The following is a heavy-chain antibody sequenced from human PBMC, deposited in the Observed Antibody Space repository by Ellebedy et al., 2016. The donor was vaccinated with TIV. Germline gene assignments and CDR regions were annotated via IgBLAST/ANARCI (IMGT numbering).Heavy chain of an antibody. CDR3: AKDRISGDGYWVFDQ. CDR2: IVGGGGGI. J-gene: IGHJ4*02. CDR1: GFTFSGYA. Sequence: PGGSLRLSCAASGFTFSGYAMSWVRQAPGKGLAWVSGIVGGGGGISYADSVKGRFTISRDKSKSTGDLEVKSLRPDDTAVYYCAKDRISGDGYWVFDQWGQGTLVTVSS. V-gene: IGHV3-23*01. D-gene: IGHD5-18*01.